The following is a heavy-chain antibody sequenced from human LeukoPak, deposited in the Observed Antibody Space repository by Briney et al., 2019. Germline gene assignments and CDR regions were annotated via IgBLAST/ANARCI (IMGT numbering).Heavy chain of an antibody. D-gene: IGHD3-10*01. V-gene: IGHV1-2*02. Sequence: ASVKVSCKASGYTFTGYYMHWVRRAPGQGLEWMGWINPNSGGTNYAQKFQGRVTMTRDTSISTAYMELSRLRSDDTAVYYCARVKRYYYGSGTFDYWGQGTLVTVSS. CDR2: INPNSGGT. CDR1: GYTFTGYY. J-gene: IGHJ4*02. CDR3: ARVKRYYYGSGTFDY.